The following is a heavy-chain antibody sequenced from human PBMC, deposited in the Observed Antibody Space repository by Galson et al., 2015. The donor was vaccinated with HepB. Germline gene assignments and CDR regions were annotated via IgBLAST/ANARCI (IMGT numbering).Heavy chain of an antibody. CDR2: IRTKANNYAT. V-gene: IGHV3-73*01. D-gene: IGHD5-12*01. CDR1: GFNFGGSA. J-gene: IGHJ4*02. Sequence: SLRLSCAASGFNFGGSAIHWVRQASGKGPEWVGRIRTKANNYATSYVPSLEGRFTISRDDSKNMAYLHMKSLKADDTAVYCCTRLGDFSGYSSRWGQGTQVTVSS. CDR3: TRLGDFSGYSSR.